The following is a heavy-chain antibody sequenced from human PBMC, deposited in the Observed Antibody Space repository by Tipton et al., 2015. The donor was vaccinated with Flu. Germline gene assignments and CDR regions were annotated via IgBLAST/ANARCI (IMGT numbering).Heavy chain of an antibody. CDR3: ARRDYSNYVSEPKNWFDP. D-gene: IGHD4-11*01. J-gene: IGHJ5*02. CDR1: GDSIRSDYF. Sequence: LRLSCAVSGDSIRSDYFWGWIRQPPGKGLEWIATIHRSGSTKYNPSLKSRVTISVDTSKNQFSLRLTSVTAADTAIYSCARRDYSNYVSEPKNWFDPWGQGTLVTVSS. V-gene: IGHV4-38-2*01. CDR2: IHRSGST.